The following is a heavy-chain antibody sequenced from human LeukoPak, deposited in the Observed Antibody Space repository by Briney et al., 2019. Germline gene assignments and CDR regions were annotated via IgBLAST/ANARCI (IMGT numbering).Heavy chain of an antibody. D-gene: IGHD1-26*01. CDR1: GFTFSDYW. V-gene: IGHV3-53*01. CDR3: ARGGSYLSAFDI. Sequence: GSLRLSCAASGFTFSDYWMHWVRQAPGKGLEWVSIIYSGGSTFYADSVKGRFTISRDNSKNTLYLQMNSLRAEDTAVYYCARGGSYLSAFDIWGQGTMVTVSS. CDR2: IYSGGST. J-gene: IGHJ3*02.